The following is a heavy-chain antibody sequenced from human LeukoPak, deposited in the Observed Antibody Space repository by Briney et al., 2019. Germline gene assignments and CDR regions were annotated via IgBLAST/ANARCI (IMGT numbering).Heavy chain of an antibody. V-gene: IGHV3-30*03. D-gene: IGHD5-12*01. J-gene: IGHJ5*02. CDR3: AREDSGYDFDI. CDR2: ISFDGTIK. CDR1: GITFSNYY. Sequence: PGGSLRLSCAASGITFSNYYMTWIRQAPGKGLEWVAVISFDGTIKYYADSVKGRFTSSRDNSKNTLYLQMNSLRVEDTAVYYCAREDSGYDFDIWGQGTLVTVSS.